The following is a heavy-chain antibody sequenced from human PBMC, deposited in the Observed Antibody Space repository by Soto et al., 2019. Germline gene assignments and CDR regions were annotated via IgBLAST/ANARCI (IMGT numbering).Heavy chain of an antibody. CDR2: ITGGGST. V-gene: IGHV3-23*01. D-gene: IGHD2-21*01. CDR1: GFNFNYA. Sequence: DVHLLESGGGLVQPGGSLRLSCLFSGFNFNYAIIWVRQAPGKGQEWVSGITGGGSTQYAASVKGRFTISRDNSKKTVALQMNSLRVEDTAMYYCARDAVYNDGLWLASDWDQGTQVTVS. CDR3: ARDAVYNDGLWLASD. J-gene: IGHJ4*02.